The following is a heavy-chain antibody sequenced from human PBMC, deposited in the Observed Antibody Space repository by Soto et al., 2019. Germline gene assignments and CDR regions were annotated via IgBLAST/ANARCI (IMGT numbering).Heavy chain of an antibody. V-gene: IGHV3-30*03. Sequence: GVSLRRSCVASGFRFGTTGIHWVRQAPGKGLEWVAVIGFDGRSIFYGDSVKGRFTVSRDNSKNTAFLQMDSLRPGDTGAYYCARDAIRQQLPDWGQGTLVTVSS. CDR2: IGFDGRSI. CDR3: ARDAIRQQLPD. J-gene: IGHJ4*02. CDR1: GFRFGTTG. D-gene: IGHD6-13*01.